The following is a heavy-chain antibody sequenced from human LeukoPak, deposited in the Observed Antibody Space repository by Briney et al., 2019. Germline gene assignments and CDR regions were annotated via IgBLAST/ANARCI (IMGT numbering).Heavy chain of an antibody. D-gene: IGHD6-6*01. J-gene: IGHJ4*02. CDR1: GGSISVYY. CDR2: IYDSGTT. CDR3: ARHRAYSSSSPFDY. Sequence: SETLSLTCSVSGGSISVYYWSWIRQPPGKGLEWIGYIYDSGTTNYNPSLKSRLTISVDTSKNQFSLRLSSVTAADTAVYYCARHRAYSSSSPFDYWGQGTLVTVSS. V-gene: IGHV4-59*08.